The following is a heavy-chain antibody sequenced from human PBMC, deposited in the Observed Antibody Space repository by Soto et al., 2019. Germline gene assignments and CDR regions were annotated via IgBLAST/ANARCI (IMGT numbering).Heavy chain of an antibody. J-gene: IGHJ4*02. Sequence: ASVKVSCKASGCTFTGYAMHWVRQAPGQRLEWMGWINAGNGNTKYSQKFQARVTITRDTSASTAYMELSSLRSEDTAVYYCARDGVSSTEYTWNYGTYFDYWGQGALVTVS. V-gene: IGHV1-3*01. CDR2: INAGNGNT. CDR1: GCTFTGYA. D-gene: IGHD1-7*01. CDR3: ARDGVSSTEYTWNYGTYFDY.